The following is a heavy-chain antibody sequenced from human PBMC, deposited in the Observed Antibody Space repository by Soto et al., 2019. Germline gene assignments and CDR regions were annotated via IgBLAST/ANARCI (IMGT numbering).Heavy chain of an antibody. Sequence: SVKVSCKASGGTFSSYAISWVRQAPGRGLERMGGIIPIFGTANYAQKFQGRVTITADESTSTAYMELSSLRAEDTAVYYCAKDIVVVVAGQMDWFDPWGQGTLVTVSS. CDR2: IIPIFGTA. D-gene: IGHD2-15*01. V-gene: IGHV1-69*13. J-gene: IGHJ5*02. CDR1: GGTFSSYA. CDR3: AKDIVVVVAGQMDWFDP.